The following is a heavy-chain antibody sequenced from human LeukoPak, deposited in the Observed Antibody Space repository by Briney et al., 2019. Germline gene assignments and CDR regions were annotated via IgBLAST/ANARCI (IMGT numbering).Heavy chain of an antibody. D-gene: IGHD3-16*01. CDR2: INHSGST. V-gene: IGHV4-34*01. Sequence: SETLSLTCAVYGGSFSGYYWSWIRQPPGKGLEWIGEINHSGSTNYNPSLKSRVTISVDTSKNQFSLKLSSVPAADTAVYYCARGLGGYWGQGTLVTVSS. CDR3: ARGLGGY. J-gene: IGHJ4*02. CDR1: GGSFSGYY.